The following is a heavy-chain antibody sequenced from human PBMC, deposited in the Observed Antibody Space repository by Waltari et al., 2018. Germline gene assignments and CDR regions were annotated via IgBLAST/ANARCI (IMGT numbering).Heavy chain of an antibody. CDR1: GDSMSSTYW. D-gene: IGHD2-15*01. Sequence: QSQLQESGPGLVKPSGTLSLTCAVSGDSMSSTYWWSWVRQSPQKGLEWIGQVQGSGRTNYNPSFASRVSMSLDTSNKRFSLKVTSATAADTAMYYCARDRGRGLYLDIWGPGTLVTVSP. V-gene: IGHV4-4*02. J-gene: IGHJ4*02. CDR2: VQGSGRT. CDR3: ARDRGRGLYLDI.